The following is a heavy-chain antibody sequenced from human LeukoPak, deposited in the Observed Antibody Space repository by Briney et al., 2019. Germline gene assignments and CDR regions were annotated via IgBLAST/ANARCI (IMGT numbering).Heavy chain of an antibody. CDR3: ARGGGSYGARTDGWFDP. Sequence: ASVKVSCKASGYTFTSYDINWVRQATGQGLEWMGWMNPNSGNTGYAQKFQGRVTMTRNTSISTAYMELSSLRSEDTAVYYCARGGGSYGARTDGWFDPWGQGTLVTVSS. CDR2: MNPNSGNT. CDR1: GYTFTSYD. D-gene: IGHD4-17*01. J-gene: IGHJ5*02. V-gene: IGHV1-8*01.